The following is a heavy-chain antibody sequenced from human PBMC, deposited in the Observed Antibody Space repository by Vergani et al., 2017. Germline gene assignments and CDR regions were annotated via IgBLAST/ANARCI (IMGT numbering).Heavy chain of an antibody. Sequence: QVQLQESGPGLVKPSQTLSLTCTVSGGSISSGGYYWSWIRQHPGKGLEWIGYIYYSGSTYYNPSLKSRVTISVDTSKNQFSLKLSSVTAADTAVYYCAREGDTGYSSGWYRFYYYYYMDVWGKGTTVTVSS. V-gene: IGHV4-31*03. CDR3: AREGDTGYSSGWYRFYYYYYMDV. CDR1: GGSISSGGYY. J-gene: IGHJ6*03. CDR2: IYYSGST. D-gene: IGHD6-19*01.